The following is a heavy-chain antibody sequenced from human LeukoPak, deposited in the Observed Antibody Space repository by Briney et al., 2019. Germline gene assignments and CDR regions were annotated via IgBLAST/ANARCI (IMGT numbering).Heavy chain of an antibody. CDR1: GFTFSSYS. Sequence: PGGSLRLSCAAFGFTFSSYSMNWVRQAPGKGLEWVAVISYDGSNKYYADSVKGRFTISRDNAKNSLYLQMNSLRAEDTAVYYCAELGITMIGGVWGKGTTVTISS. V-gene: IGHV3-30*18. CDR3: AELGITMIGGV. CDR2: ISYDGSNK. J-gene: IGHJ6*04. D-gene: IGHD3-10*02.